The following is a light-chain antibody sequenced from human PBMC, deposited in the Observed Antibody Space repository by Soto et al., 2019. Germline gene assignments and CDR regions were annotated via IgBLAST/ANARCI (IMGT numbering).Light chain of an antibody. Sequence: QSVLTQPPSASGSPGQSVTISCTGTSSDVGGYNYVSWYQQHPRKAPKLMLYEVTKRPSGVPDRFSGSKSGNTASLTVSGLQAEDEADYYCFSYAGSSNWVFGGGTKLTVL. J-gene: IGLJ3*02. CDR2: EVT. CDR1: SSDVGGYNY. CDR3: FSYAGSSNWV. V-gene: IGLV2-8*01.